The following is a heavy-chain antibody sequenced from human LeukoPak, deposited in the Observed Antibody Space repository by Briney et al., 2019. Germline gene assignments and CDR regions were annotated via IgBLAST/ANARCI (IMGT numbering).Heavy chain of an antibody. J-gene: IGHJ1*01. CDR3: AGAGIAVAGNAEYFQH. CDR1: GYSFTSYW. D-gene: IGHD6-19*01. Sequence: GEYLKISCKGSGYSFTSYWISWVRQMPGKGLEWMWRIDPSDSYTNYSPSFQGHVTISADKSISTAYLQWSSLKASDTAMYYCAGAGIAVAGNAEYFQHWGQGTLVTVSS. CDR2: IDPSDSYT. V-gene: IGHV5-10-1*01.